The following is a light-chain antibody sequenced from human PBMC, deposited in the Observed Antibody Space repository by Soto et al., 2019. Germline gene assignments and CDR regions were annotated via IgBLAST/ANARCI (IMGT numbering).Light chain of an antibody. CDR3: QQSSTTPYT. J-gene: IGKJ2*01. V-gene: IGKV1-39*01. CDR1: QSISNS. CDR2: AVS. Sequence: DIQMTQSPSSLSASVGDRVTITCRASQSISNSLNWYQQKPGNAPKVLIYAVSNLQSGVPSKFSGSGSGTDFTLTIDRLQPEYFAMYYCQQSSTTPYTFGQGTKLEIK.